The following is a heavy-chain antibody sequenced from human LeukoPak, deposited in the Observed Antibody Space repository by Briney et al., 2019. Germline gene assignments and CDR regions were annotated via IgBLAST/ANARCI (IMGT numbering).Heavy chain of an antibody. V-gene: IGHV3-23*01. D-gene: IGHD2-15*01. J-gene: IGHJ3*02. CDR3: AKTLGSGGFFFAFDI. CDR1: AFTFNDYA. Sequence: GSLRLSCAASAFTFNDYAMTWVRQAPGKGLEWVSGTSAGDGSRHYADSVKGRFTISRDNFKNTLYLQMNSLRAEDTAVYYCAKTLGSGGFFFAFDIWGQGTMVTVSS. CDR2: TSAGDGSR.